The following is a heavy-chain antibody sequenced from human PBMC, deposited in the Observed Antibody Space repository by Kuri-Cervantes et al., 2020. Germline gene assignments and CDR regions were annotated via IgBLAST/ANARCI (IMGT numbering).Heavy chain of an antibody. D-gene: IGHD2-2*03. Sequence: ESLKISCTVSGGSVSSGSYYWSWIRQPPGKGLEWIGYIFYSGSTNYKSSLKSRVTMSVDTSKNQFSLKVSSMTAADTAVYYCARWMGPRFYPWGQGTLVTVSS. J-gene: IGHJ5*02. CDR2: IFYSGST. CDR1: GGSVSSGSYY. CDR3: ARWMGPRFYP. V-gene: IGHV4-61*01.